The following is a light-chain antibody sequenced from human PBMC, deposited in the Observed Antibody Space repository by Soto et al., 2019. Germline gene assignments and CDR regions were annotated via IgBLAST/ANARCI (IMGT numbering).Light chain of an antibody. CDR3: CSYVDPDTWV. CDR2: GFS. Sequence: QSALTQPRSVSGSPGQSVTISCTGTNSDVGGYNYVSWYQQYPGKAPKLIISGFSERPSGVPDRFSGSKSGNTASLTISGLQAEDEADYYCCSYVDPDTWVFGGGTKLTVL. J-gene: IGLJ3*02. CDR1: NSDVGGYNY. V-gene: IGLV2-11*01.